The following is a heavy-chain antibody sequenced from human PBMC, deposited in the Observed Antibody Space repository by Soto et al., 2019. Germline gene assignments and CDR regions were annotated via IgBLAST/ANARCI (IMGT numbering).Heavy chain of an antibody. V-gene: IGHV3-48*02. CDR1: GFTFSSNS. Sequence: GGSLRLSCAASGFTFSSNSMNWVRQAPGKGLEWVSYISSSSSTTYYADSVKGRFTISRDNAKNSLYLQMNSLRDEDTAVYYCARDNLWGSYRHYYFDYWGQGTLVTVSS. D-gene: IGHD3-16*02. CDR2: ISSSSSTT. CDR3: ARDNLWGSYRHYYFDY. J-gene: IGHJ4*02.